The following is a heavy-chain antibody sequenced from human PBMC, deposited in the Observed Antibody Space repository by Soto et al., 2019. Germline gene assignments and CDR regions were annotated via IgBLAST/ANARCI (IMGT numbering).Heavy chain of an antibody. V-gene: IGHV3-11*03. CDR1: GFTFSDYY. D-gene: IGHD6-13*01. CDR3: ARTWGSSWLTETYYYGMDV. J-gene: IGHJ6*02. Sequence: GGSLRLSCAASGFTFSDYYMSWIRQAPGKGLEWVSYISSSSSSTNYADSVKGRFTISRDNARKSLYLQMNSLRVEDTAMYYCARTWGSSWLTETYYYGMDVWGQGTTVTVSS. CDR2: ISSSSSST.